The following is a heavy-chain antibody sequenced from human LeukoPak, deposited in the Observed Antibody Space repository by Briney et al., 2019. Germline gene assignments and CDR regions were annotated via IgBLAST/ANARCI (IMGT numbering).Heavy chain of an antibody. V-gene: IGHV3-21*01. J-gene: IGHJ4*02. CDR3: ARDPDVAAAGTN. D-gene: IGHD6-13*01. Sequence: AGGSLLLSCAASGFSFSSSIMNWVREPPGRGLGWVSSISSSSSYIYYADSVKGRFTISRDNAKNSLYLQMNSLRAEDTAVYYCARDPDVAAAGTNWGQGTLVTVSS. CDR2: ISSSSSYI. CDR1: GFSFSSSI.